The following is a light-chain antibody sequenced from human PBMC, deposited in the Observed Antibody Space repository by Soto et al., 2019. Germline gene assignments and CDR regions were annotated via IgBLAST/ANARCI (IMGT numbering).Light chain of an antibody. V-gene: IGLV1-40*01. CDR2: VNN. J-gene: IGLJ2*01. CDR1: SSNIGAGYD. CDR3: QSYDSSLSGWV. Sequence: QSVLTQPPSVSGAPGQRVTISCTGSSSNIGAGYDVHWYQHLPGTAPKLVIYVNNNRPSGVLDRFSGSKSGTSASLAITGLQAEDEADYYCQSYDSSLSGWVFGGGTKVTVL.